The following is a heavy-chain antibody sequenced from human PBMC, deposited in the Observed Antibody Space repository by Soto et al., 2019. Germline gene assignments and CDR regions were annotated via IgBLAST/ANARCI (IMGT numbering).Heavy chain of an antibody. D-gene: IGHD3-16*02. CDR2: IWYDGSNK. J-gene: IGHJ4*02. Sequence: PGGSLRLSCAASGFTFSSYGMHWVRQAPGKGLEWVAVIWYDGSNKYYADSVKGRFTISRDNSKNTLYLQMNSLRAEDTAVYYCARDLDSLGELSLGPSGYWDQGTLVTVSS. V-gene: IGHV3-33*01. CDR1: GFTFSSYG. CDR3: ARDLDSLGELSLGPSGY.